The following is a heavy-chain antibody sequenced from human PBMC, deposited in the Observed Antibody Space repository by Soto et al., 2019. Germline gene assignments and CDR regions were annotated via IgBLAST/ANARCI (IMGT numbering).Heavy chain of an antibody. CDR2: ISYDGSNK. D-gene: IGHD1-20*01. CDR3: AKEFHSWNYFDY. V-gene: IGHV3-30*18. CDR1: GFAFSSSG. J-gene: IGHJ4*02. Sequence: GRSQRVLCEASGFAFSSSGMHWFRQAPGKGLEWVAVISYDGSNKFDADSVKGRFTISRDNFRNTLYLQMNSLRAEDTAVYYCAKEFHSWNYFDYWGQGTLVTGS.